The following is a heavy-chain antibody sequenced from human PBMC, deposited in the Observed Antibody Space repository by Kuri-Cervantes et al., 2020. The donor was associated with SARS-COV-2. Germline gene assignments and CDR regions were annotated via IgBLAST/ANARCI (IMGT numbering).Heavy chain of an antibody. J-gene: IGHJ4*02. V-gene: IGHV3-49*04. CDR1: GFTFGDYA. CDR3: TTLIDY. CDR2: IRSKAYGGTT. Sequence: GESLKISCTASGFTFGDYAMSWVRQAPGKGREWVGFIRSKAYGGTTEYAASVKGRFTISRGDSKSIAYLQMNSLKTEDTAVYYCTTLIDYWGQGALGTVSS.